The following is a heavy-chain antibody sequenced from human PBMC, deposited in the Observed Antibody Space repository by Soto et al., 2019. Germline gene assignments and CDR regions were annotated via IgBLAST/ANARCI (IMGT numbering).Heavy chain of an antibody. CDR1: GFTFSSYA. J-gene: IGHJ4*02. V-gene: IGHV3-30-3*01. CDR3: ARDREGYCSGGSCYSGGY. Sequence: QVQLVESGGGVVQPGRSLRLSCAASGFTFSSYAMHWVRQAPGKGLEWVAVISYDGSNKYYADSVKGRFTISRDNSKNTLYLQMNSLRADDTAVYYCARDREGYCSGGSCYSGGYWGQGTLVTVSS. CDR2: ISYDGSNK. D-gene: IGHD2-15*01.